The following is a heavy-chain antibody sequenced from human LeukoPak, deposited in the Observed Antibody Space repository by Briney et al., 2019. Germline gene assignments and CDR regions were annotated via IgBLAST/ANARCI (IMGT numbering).Heavy chain of an antibody. CDR2: ISGSGGST. CDR1: GFTFSSSA. V-gene: IGHV3-23*01. CDR3: AKLPPRSGGPIEDY. D-gene: IGHD3-16*01. Sequence: GGSLRLSCTASGFTFSSSAMSWVRQAPGEGLEWVSAISGSGGSTYYADSVKGRFTISRDNSKNTLYLQINRLRAEDTALYYCAKLPPRSGGPIEDYWGQGTLVPVSP. J-gene: IGHJ4*02.